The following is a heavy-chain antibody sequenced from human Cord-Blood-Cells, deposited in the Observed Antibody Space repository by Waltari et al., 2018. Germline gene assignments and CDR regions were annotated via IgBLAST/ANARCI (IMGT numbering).Heavy chain of an antibody. J-gene: IGHJ4*02. D-gene: IGHD6-13*01. Sequence: EVQLVESGGGLVQPGRSLRLSCAASGFTFDDYAMHWVRPAPGKGLEWVSGISWNSGSIGYADSVKGRFTISRDNAKNSLYLQMNSLRAEDTALYYCATSLGDESSSWYFDYWGQGTLVTVSS. CDR3: ATSLGDESSSWYFDY. V-gene: IGHV3-9*01. CDR1: GFTFDDYA. CDR2: ISWNSGSI.